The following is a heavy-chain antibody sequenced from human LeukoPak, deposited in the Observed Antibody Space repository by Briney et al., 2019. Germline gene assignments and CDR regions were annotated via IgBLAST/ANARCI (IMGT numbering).Heavy chain of an antibody. V-gene: IGHV3-11*01. CDR3: ARGHYGLDY. J-gene: IGHJ4*02. CDR1: GFTFSDWY. Sequence: GGSLRLSRAASGFTFSDWYISWIRQAPGKGLEWVLYITPSGDSTYYGDSVKGRFTISRDNAKNSVSLHMNSLRAEDTAVYYCARGHYGLDYWGQGTLVTVSS. D-gene: IGHD3-10*01. CDR2: ITPSGDST.